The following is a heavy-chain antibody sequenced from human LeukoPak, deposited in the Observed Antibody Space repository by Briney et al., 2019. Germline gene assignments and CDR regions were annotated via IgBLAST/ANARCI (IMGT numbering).Heavy chain of an antibody. J-gene: IGHJ4*02. D-gene: IGHD5-12*01. Sequence: GGSLRLSCAASGFTFSSYEMNWVRQAPGKGLEWVSYISSSGSTIYYADSVKGRFTISRDKSKNTLYLQMNSLRGEDTAVYYCARSAAAGRIVATFDYWGQGTLVTVSS. CDR3: ARSAAAGRIVATFDY. CDR2: ISSSGSTI. CDR1: GFTFSSYE. V-gene: IGHV3-48*03.